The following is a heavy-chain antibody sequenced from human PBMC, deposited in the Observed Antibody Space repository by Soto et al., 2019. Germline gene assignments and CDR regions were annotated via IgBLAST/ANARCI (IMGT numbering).Heavy chain of an antibody. Sequence: QVQLVESGGGVVQPGRSLRLSCAASGFTFRNYAMHWVRQAPGKGLECAAVISYDGSNKFYRDYVKGRFTISRDNSKNTLYLQINSLRYEDTAVYYCARGDREDIAVVVGVRPGEYGVDVWGQGTTVTVSS. CDR3: ARGDREDIAVVVGVRPGEYGVDV. CDR1: GFTFRNYA. CDR2: ISYDGSNK. J-gene: IGHJ6*02. D-gene: IGHD2-15*01. V-gene: IGHV3-30-3*01.